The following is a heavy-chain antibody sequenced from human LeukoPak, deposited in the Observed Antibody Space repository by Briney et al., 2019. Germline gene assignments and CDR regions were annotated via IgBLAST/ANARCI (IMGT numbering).Heavy chain of an antibody. V-gene: IGHV3-11*04. D-gene: IGHD5-12*01. Sequence: PRGSLSPSCAAPEFTFSDYSMSWIRQAPGKGLEWVSYISGRSSSIYHADSVKGRFTVSRDNAKNSLYLQMNSLRAEDTAVYYCAKWRTAHSGYDSEDAFAIWGRETLVTVSS. CDR1: EFTFSDYS. J-gene: IGHJ3*02. CDR3: AKWRTAHSGYDSEDAFAI. CDR2: ISGRSSSI.